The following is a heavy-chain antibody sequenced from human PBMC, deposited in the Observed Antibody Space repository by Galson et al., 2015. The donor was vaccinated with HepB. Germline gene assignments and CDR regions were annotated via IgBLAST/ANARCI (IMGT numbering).Heavy chain of an antibody. V-gene: IGHV3-9*01. J-gene: IGHJ6*02. CDR2: IRWNSGFP. Sequence: LRLFCAASGFTFEGYAIPWVRQVPGKGLEWVSGIRWNSGFPGYADSGRGRSTISRDNARDFLFLQMDSLRTEDTALYYCAQDLTYYYGSGSYFVGMDVWGQGTTVTVSS. D-gene: IGHD3-10*01. CDR1: GFTFEGYA. CDR3: AQDLTYYYGSGSYFVGMDV.